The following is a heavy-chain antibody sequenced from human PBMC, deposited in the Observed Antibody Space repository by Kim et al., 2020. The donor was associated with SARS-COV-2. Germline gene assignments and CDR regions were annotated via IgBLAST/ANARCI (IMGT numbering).Heavy chain of an antibody. CDR3: ARDSVAPNNWFDP. CDR1: GNSIRNYY. J-gene: IGHJ5*02. CDR2: IYSSGST. D-gene: IGHD2-21*01. Sequence: SETLSLTCTVSGNSIRNYYWNWVRQPAGKGLEWIGRIYSSGSTNYNPSLLSRVTMSVDTSKNQFSLRLTSVTAADTAVYYCARDSVAPNNWFDPWGQGTLVTVSS. V-gene: IGHV4-4*07.